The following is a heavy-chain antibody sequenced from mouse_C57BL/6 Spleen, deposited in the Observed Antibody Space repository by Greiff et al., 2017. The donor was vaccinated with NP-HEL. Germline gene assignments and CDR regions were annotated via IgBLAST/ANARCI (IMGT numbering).Heavy chain of an antibody. J-gene: IGHJ3*01. CDR2: IDPEDGET. D-gene: IGHD2-10*01. Sequence: EVKLMESGAELVKPGASVKLSCTASGFNIKDYYMHWVKQRTEQGLEWIGRIDPEDGETKYAPKFQGKANITADTSSNTAYLQLSSLTSEDTAVYYWARYPYYGNYPAWFAYWGQGTLVTVSA. CDR1: GFNIKDYY. V-gene: IGHV14-2*01. CDR3: ARYPYYGNYPAWFAY.